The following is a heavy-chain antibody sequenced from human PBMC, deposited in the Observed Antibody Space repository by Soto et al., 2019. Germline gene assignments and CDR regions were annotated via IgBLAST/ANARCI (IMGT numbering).Heavy chain of an antibody. CDR1: GFTFSTYT. D-gene: IGHD3-9*01. Sequence: VGSLRLSCAASGFTFSTYTMNWVRQAPGKGLEWVSYISSDSANIYYADSVRGRFTISRDNAKDSLYMQMYSLREEDTAVYYCVRGILYNWFDPWGPGTLVTVSS. CDR3: VRGILYNWFDP. V-gene: IGHV3-48*02. CDR2: ISSDSANI. J-gene: IGHJ5*02.